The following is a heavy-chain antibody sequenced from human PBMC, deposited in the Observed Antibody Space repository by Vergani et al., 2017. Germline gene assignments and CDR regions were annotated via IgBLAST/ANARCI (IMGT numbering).Heavy chain of an antibody. V-gene: IGHV3-7*01. J-gene: IGHJ5*02. CDR1: GITFSSYW. Sequence: EVQLVESGGGLVQPGGSLRLSCAASGITFSSYWMSWVRQAPGKGLEWVANIKQDGSEKYYVDSVKGRFTISRDNAKNSLYLQMNSLRAEDTAVYYCAREGAARPENWFDPWGQGTLVTVSS. CDR3: AREGAARPENWFDP. CDR2: IKQDGSEK. D-gene: IGHD6-6*01.